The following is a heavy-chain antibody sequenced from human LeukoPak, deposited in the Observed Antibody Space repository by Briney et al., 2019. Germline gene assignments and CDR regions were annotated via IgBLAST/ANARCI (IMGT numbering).Heavy chain of an antibody. CDR1: GYTFTGYY. D-gene: IGHD1-26*01. Sequence: ASVKVSCKASGYTFTGYYMYWVRQAPGQGLEWMGRINPNSGGINYAQKFQGRVTMTRGTSISTVYMELSRLRSDDTAVYYCARDAENSGSYYFDYWGQGTLVTVSS. J-gene: IGHJ4*02. CDR3: ARDAENSGSYYFDY. V-gene: IGHV1-2*06. CDR2: INPNSGGI.